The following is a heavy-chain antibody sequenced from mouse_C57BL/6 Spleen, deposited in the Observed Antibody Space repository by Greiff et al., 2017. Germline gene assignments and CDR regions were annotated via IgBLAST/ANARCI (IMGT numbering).Heavy chain of an antibody. D-gene: IGHD2-3*01. J-gene: IGHJ4*01. Sequence: EVQRVESGGGLVQPKGSLKLSCAASGFSFNTYAMNWVRQAPGKGLEWVARIRSKSNNYATYYADSVKDRFTISRDDSESMLYLQMNNLKTEDTAMYYCVRDDGYYAMDYWGQGTSVTVSS. V-gene: IGHV10-1*01. CDR3: VRDDGYYAMDY. CDR1: GFSFNTYA. CDR2: IRSKSNNYAT.